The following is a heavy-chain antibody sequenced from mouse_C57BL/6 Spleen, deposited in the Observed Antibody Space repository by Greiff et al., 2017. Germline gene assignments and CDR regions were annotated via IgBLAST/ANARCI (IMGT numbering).Heavy chain of an antibody. CDR2: INYDGSST. J-gene: IGHJ1*03. D-gene: IGHD4-1*01. Sequence: DVHLVESEGGLVQPGSSMKLSCTASGFTFSDYYMAWVRQVPEKGLEWVANINYDGSSTYYLDSLKSRFIISRDNAKNILYLQMSSLKSEDTATYYCARVRLGRGWYFDVWGTGTTVTVSS. CDR1: GFTFSDYY. V-gene: IGHV5-16*01. CDR3: ARVRLGRGWYFDV.